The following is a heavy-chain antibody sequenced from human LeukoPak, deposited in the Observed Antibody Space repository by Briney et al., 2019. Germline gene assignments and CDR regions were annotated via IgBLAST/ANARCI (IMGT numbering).Heavy chain of an antibody. CDR3: ESTHTGAAFDI. Sequence: SDTLSLTCAVSGYSISSSNWWGWIRQPPGKGLEWIGYIYYSGSTYYNPSLKSRVTMSVDTSKNQFSLKLSSVTAVDTAVYYCESTHTGAAFDIWGQGTMVTVSS. J-gene: IGHJ3*02. D-gene: IGHD5-18*01. CDR1: GYSISSSNW. V-gene: IGHV4-28*01. CDR2: IYYSGST.